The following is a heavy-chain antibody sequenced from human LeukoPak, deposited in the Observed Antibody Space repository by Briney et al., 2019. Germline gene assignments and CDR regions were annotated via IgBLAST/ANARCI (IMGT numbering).Heavy chain of an antibody. J-gene: IGHJ6*03. CDR2: INPNSGGT. V-gene: IGHV1-2*02. D-gene: IGHD5-24*01. CDR3: ARVSAPMATIRGSYYYMDV. Sequence: GASVKVSCKASGYTFTGYYMHWVRQAPGQGLEWMGWINPNSGGTNSAQKFQGRVTMTRDTSISTAYMELSRLTSDDTAVFYCARVSAPMATIRGSYYYMDVWGKGTTVTVSS. CDR1: GYTFTGYY.